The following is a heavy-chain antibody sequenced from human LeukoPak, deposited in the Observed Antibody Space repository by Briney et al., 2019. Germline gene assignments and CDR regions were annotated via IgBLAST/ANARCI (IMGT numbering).Heavy chain of an antibody. CDR2: ISWNSGSI. CDR3: AKEQLSTGMDV. CDR1: GFTFDDYA. D-gene: IGHD6-6*01. J-gene: IGHJ6*04. V-gene: IGHV3-9*01. Sequence: GRSLRLSCAASGFTFDDYAMHWVRQAPGKGLEWVSGISWNSGSIGYADSVKGRFTISRDNAKNSPYLQMNSLRAEDTALYYCAKEQLSTGMDVWGKGTTVTVSP.